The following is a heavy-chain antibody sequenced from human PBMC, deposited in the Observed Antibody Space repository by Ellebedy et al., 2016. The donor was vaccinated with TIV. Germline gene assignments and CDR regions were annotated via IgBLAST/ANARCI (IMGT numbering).Heavy chain of an antibody. CDR3: ARQVYDFWSGYYSISDNWFDP. D-gene: IGHD3-3*01. Sequence: GSLRLSCTVSGGSISSYYWSWIRQPPGKGLEWIGYIYYSGSTNYNPSLKRRVTISVDTSKNQFSLKLSSVTAADTAVYYCARQVYDFWSGYYSISDNWFDPWGQGTLVTVSS. V-gene: IGHV4-59*08. CDR1: GGSISSYY. CDR2: IYYSGST. J-gene: IGHJ5*02.